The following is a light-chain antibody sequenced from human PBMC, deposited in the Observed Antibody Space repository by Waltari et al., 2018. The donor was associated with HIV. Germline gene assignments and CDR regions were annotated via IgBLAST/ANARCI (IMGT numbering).Light chain of an antibody. V-gene: IGLV2-18*02. CDR3: GSYTSSSTWV. J-gene: IGLJ3*02. CDR2: EVS. Sequence: TSSDVGSYNRVSWYQQPPGTAPKLMIYEVSNRPSGVPDRFSGSKSGNTASLTISGLQAEDEADYYCGSYTSSSTWVFGGGTKLTVL. CDR1: SSDVGSYNR.